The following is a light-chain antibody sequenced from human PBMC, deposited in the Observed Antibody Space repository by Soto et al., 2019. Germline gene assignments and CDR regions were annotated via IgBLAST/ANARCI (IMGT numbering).Light chain of an antibody. Sequence: EIVLTQSPGTLSLSPGERATLSCRASQSVSSSYLAWYQQKPGQAPRLLIYGASSRATGIPDRFSGSGSGTDVTLTISRLEPEDFAVYYCQQYGSSPPMYTFGQGTKVDIK. J-gene: IGKJ2*01. CDR1: QSVSSSY. V-gene: IGKV3-20*01. CDR3: QQYGSSPPMYT. CDR2: GAS.